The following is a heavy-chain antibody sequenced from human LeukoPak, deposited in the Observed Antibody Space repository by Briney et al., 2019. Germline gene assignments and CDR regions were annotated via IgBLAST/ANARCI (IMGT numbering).Heavy chain of an antibody. J-gene: IGHJ4*02. D-gene: IGHD3-3*01. CDR1: GFTFDDYG. CDR3: AKKGAWSGYYRGIDY. V-gene: IGHV3-20*04. CDR2: INWNGGST. Sequence: GGSLRLSCAASGFTFDDYGMCWFRQAPAKGLEWVSGINWNGGSTDYADSVKGRFTISRDNSKNTLYLQMNSLRAEDTAVYYCAKKGAWSGYYRGIDYWGQGTLVTVSS.